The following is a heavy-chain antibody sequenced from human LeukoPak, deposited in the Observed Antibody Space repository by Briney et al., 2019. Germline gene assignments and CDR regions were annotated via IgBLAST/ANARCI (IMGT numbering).Heavy chain of an antibody. Sequence: GGSLRLSCAAAGFIFSSYEMNWVRQAPGRGLEWVSYISSSGSTKYHADSVKGRFTISRDNAKNSLYLQMNSLRAEDTAVYYCASGAQSDYWGQGTLVTVSS. J-gene: IGHJ4*02. CDR2: ISSSGSTK. D-gene: IGHD1-26*01. CDR1: GFIFSSYE. CDR3: ASGAQSDY. V-gene: IGHV3-48*03.